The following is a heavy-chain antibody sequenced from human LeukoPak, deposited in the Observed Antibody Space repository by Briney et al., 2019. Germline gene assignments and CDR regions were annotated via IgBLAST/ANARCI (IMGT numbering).Heavy chain of an antibody. CDR2: IYYGGSTYYNPSIYYRGST. J-gene: IGHJ4*02. V-gene: IGHV4-30-4*08. CDR3: ARVGGIVAAGLFDY. CDR1: GASICSSDYY. D-gene: IGHD6-13*01. Sequence: SETLSLTCTVSGASICSSDYYWSWIRQPPGKGLEWIGYIYYGGSTYYNPSIYYRGSTYYNPSPKSRLTMSVDTSKNQFSLKLSFVTAADTAVYYCARVGGIVAAGLFDYWGQGTLVTVSS.